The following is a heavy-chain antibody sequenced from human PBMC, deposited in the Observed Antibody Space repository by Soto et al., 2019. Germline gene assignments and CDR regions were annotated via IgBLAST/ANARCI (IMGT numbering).Heavy chain of an antibody. D-gene: IGHD6-13*01. CDR3: AKDTGYSSSWYTAQEENWFDP. J-gene: IGHJ5*02. CDR2: ISGSGGST. V-gene: IGHV3-23*01. Sequence: PGGSLRLSCAASGFTFSSYAMSWVRQAPGKGLEWVSAISGSGGSTYYADSVKGRFTISRDNSKNTLYLQMNSLRAEDTAVYYCAKDTGYSSSWYTAQEENWFDPWGQGTLVTVSS. CDR1: GFTFSSYA.